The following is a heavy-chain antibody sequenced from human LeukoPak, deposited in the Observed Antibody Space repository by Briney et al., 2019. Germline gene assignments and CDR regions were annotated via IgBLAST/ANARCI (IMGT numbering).Heavy chain of an antibody. CDR1: GGSISSGDYY. CDR3: ARPRWELRHDAFDI. J-gene: IGHJ3*02. CDR2: IYYSGST. V-gene: IGHV4-30-4*01. Sequence: SETLSLTCTVSGGSISSGDYYWSWIRQPPGKGLEWIGYIYYSGSTNYNPSLKSRVTISVDTSKNQFSLKLSSVTAADTAVYYCARPRWELRHDAFDIWGQGTMVTVSS. D-gene: IGHD1-26*01.